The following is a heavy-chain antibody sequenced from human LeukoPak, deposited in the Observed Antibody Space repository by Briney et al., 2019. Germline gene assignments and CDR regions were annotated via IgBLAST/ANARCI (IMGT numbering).Heavy chain of an antibody. D-gene: IGHD3-16*01. V-gene: IGHV1-8*01. CDR2: MNPNSGNT. J-gene: IGHJ4*02. Sequence: ASVKVSCKASGYTFTSYDINWVRQATGRGLEWMGWMNPNSGNTGYAQKFQGRVTMTRNTSISTAYMELSSLRSEDTAVYYCARGGRFGGVSPDFDYWRQGTLVTVSS. CDR1: GYTFTSYD. CDR3: ARGGRFGGVSPDFDY.